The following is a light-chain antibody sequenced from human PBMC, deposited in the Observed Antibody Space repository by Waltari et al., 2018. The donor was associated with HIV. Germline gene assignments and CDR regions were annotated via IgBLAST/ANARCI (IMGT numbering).Light chain of an antibody. V-gene: IGLV1-44*01. J-gene: IGLJ2*01. CDR1: TSNPGTNT. CDR3: AAWDASLHVL. CDR2: RNH. Sequence: QSALTQPRSASGTPGQALTISCFGRTSNPGTNTVTWYQHLPGAAPKLIIFRNHQRPSGVPDRFSGSQSGTSAFLTITGLLSGDEATYYCAAWDASLHVLFGWGTQLTVV.